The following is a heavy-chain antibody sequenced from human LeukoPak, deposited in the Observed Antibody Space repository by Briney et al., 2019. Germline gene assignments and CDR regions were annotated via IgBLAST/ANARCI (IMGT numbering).Heavy chain of an antibody. V-gene: IGHV1-18*01. CDR1: GYTFIDHG. D-gene: IGHD6-19*01. CDR2: ISAYNGNT. CDR3: ARDSGSGWYNWFDP. J-gene: IGHJ5*02. Sequence: GASVNVSCKASGYTFIDHGISWVRQAPGQGLEWMGWISAYNGNTNYAQKLQGRLTMTTDTSTRTAYMELRSLRSDDTAVYYCARDSGSGWYNWFDPWGQGTLVTVSS.